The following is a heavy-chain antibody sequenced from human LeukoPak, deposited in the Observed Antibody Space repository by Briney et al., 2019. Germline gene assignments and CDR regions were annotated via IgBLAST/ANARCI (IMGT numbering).Heavy chain of an antibody. Sequence: PSETLSLTCTVSGGSISSSSYYWGWIRQPPGKGLEWIGSIYHSGSTYYNPSLKSRVTISVDTSKNQFSLKLSSVTAADTAVYYCARLTVTTSYFDYWGQGTLVTVSS. J-gene: IGHJ4*02. CDR1: GGSISSSSYY. CDR2: IYHSGST. V-gene: IGHV4-39*07. D-gene: IGHD4-11*01. CDR3: ARLTVTTSYFDY.